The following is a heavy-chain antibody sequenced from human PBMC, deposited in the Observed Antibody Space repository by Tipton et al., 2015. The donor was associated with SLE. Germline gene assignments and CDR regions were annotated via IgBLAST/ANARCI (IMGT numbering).Heavy chain of an antibody. CDR2: VSGYNGNT. D-gene: IGHD2-21*01. J-gene: IGHJ2*01. CDR3: ARGGGVVIISIGDWFFDP. Sequence: QLVQSGAEVKKPGASVKVSCKASGYTFTGYYIHWVRQAPGQGLEWMGWVSGYNGNTNYAQKFRGRLTLTTDTSTSTAYMELRSLTSDDTAVYYCARGGGVVIISIGDWFFDPWGRGTLVTVSS. CDR1: GYTFTGYY. V-gene: IGHV1-18*04.